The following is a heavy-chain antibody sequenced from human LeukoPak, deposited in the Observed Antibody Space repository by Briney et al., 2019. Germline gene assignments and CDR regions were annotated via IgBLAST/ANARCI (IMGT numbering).Heavy chain of an antibody. V-gene: IGHV4-31*03. CDR3: ARLRGGYSGYDWYVDY. J-gene: IGHJ4*02. CDR2: IYYSGGT. CDR1: GGSISSGGYY. Sequence: PSQTLSLTCTVSGGSISSGGYYWSWIRQHPGKGLEWIGYIYYSGGTYYNPSLKSRVTISVDTSKNQFSLKLSSVTAADTAVYYCARLRGGYSGYDWYVDYWGQGTLVTVSS. D-gene: IGHD5-12*01.